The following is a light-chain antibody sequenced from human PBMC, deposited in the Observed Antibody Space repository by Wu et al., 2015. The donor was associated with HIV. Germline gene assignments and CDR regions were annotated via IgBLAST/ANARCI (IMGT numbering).Light chain of an antibody. CDR3: QQYKT. CDR2: GAS. CDR1: QSVSSSY. Sequence: EIVLTQSPGTLSLSPGERATLSCRASQSVSSSYLAWYQQKPGQAPRLLIYGASSRATGIPDRFSGSGSGTDFTLTISRLEPEDFAVYYCQQYKTFGQGTKAGDQT. V-gene: IGKV3-20*01. J-gene: IGKJ2*01.